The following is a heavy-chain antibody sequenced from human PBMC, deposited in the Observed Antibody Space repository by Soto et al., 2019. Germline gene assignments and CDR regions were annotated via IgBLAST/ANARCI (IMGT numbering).Heavy chain of an antibody. CDR1: GGSISSGGYY. D-gene: IGHD2-8*02. Sequence: SETLALTCTVSGGSISSGGYYWSWIRQHPGKGLEWIGYIYYSGSTYYNPSLKSRVTISVDTSKNQFSLKLSSVTAADTAVYYCARTPIYAGGEDYWGQGTLVTGSS. CDR2: IYYSGST. J-gene: IGHJ4*02. CDR3: ARTPIYAGGEDY. V-gene: IGHV4-31*03.